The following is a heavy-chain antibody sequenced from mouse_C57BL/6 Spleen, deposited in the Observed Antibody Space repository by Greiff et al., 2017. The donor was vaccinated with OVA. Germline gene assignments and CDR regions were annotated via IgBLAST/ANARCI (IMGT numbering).Heavy chain of an antibody. CDR1: GYSFTGYY. J-gene: IGHJ2*01. D-gene: IGHD3-2*01. Sequence: EVQLQQSGPELVKPGASVKISCKASGYSFTGYYMNWVKQSPEKSLEWIGEINPSTGGTTYNQKFMAKATLTVDKSSSTAYMQLKSLTSEDSAVYYCARSLRQLCFDYWGQGTTLTVSS. V-gene: IGHV1-42*01. CDR3: ARSLRQLCFDY. CDR2: INPSTGGT.